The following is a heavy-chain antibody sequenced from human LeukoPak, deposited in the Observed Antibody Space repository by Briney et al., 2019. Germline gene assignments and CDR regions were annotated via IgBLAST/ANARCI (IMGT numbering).Heavy chain of an antibody. CDR1: GFTFSSYG. J-gene: IGHJ4*02. V-gene: IGHV3-33*01. D-gene: IGHD3-3*01. Sequence: PGRSLRLSCAASGFTFSSYGMHWVRQAPGKGLEWVAVIWYDGSNKYYADSVKGRFTISRDNSKNTLYLQMNSLRAEDTAVYHCAREIDFWSGYDYWGQGTLVTVSS. CDR2: IWYDGSNK. CDR3: AREIDFWSGYDY.